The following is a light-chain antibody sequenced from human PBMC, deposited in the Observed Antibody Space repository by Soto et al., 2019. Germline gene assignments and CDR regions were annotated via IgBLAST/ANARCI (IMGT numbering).Light chain of an antibody. V-gene: IGLV2-23*02. CDR2: EVT. J-gene: IGLJ2*01. CDR3: CSYVGSSTYVV. Sequence: QSALTQPASVSGSPGQSITISCTGTSGDVGSYDLVSWYQQHPGKAPKLMIYEVTKRPSGVSNRFSGSKSGNTASLTISGLQAEDEADYYCCSYVGSSTYVVFGGGTKLTVL. CDR1: SGDVGSYDL.